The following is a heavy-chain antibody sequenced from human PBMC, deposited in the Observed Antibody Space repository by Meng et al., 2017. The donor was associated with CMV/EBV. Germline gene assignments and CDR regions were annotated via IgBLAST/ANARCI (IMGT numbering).Heavy chain of an antibody. CDR3: ARWGYCSSTSCTRGYFDY. V-gene: IGHV4-61*01. J-gene: IGHJ4*02. D-gene: IGHD2-2*01. CDR1: GGSVSSGSYY. CDR2: IYYSGST. Sequence: SETLSLTCTVSGGSVSSGSYYWSWIRQPPGKGLEWIGYIYYSGSTNYNPSLKSRVTISVDTSKNQFSLKLSSVTAADTAVYYCARWGYCSSTSCTRGYFDYWGQGTLVTVSS.